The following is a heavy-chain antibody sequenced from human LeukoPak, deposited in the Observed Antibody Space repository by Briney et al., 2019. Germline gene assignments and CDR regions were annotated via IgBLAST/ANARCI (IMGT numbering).Heavy chain of an antibody. CDR1: GGSISSYY. CDR3: ARVGGYCSSTSCFYFDY. V-gene: IGHV4-4*07. Sequence: PSETLSLTCTVSGGSISSYYWSWIRQPAGKGLEWIGRIYTSGSTNYNPSLKSRATMSVDTSKNQFSLKLSSVTAADTAVYYCARVGGYCSSTSCFYFDYWGQGTLVTVSS. J-gene: IGHJ4*02. D-gene: IGHD2-2*01. CDR2: IYTSGST.